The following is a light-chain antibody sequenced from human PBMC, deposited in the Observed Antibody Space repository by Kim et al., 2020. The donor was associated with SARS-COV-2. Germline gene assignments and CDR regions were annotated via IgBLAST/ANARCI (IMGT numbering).Light chain of an antibody. CDR1: SSDVGNYNY. Sequence: QSALTQPASVSGSPGQSITISCTGTSSDVGNYNYVSWYQQHPAKAPKLMIYDVSNRPPGVSNRFSGSKSGKTASLTISGLQAEDEADYYCSSYTTSNTLVFGGGTQLTVL. CDR2: DVS. CDR3: SSYTTSNTLV. J-gene: IGLJ2*01. V-gene: IGLV2-14*03.